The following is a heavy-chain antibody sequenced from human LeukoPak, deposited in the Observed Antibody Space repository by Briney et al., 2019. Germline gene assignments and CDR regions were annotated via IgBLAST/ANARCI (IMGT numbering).Heavy chain of an antibody. CDR3: THRRAAARPNYYDF. CDR1: GFSLSTNGLG. Sequence: SGPTLVNPTQTLTLTCTFSGFSLSTNGLGVGWVRQPPGEALEWLAVVYSDNNKRYSPSLESRLTITKGTSENQVVLTMTNMDPMDTATYYCTHRRAAARPNYYDFWGQGILVTASS. V-gene: IGHV2-5*02. D-gene: IGHD6-6*01. CDR2: VYSDNNK. J-gene: IGHJ4*02.